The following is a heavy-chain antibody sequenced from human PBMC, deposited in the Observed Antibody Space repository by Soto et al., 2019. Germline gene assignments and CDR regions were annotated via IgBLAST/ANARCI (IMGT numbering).Heavy chain of an antibody. CDR3: ARDLKSGYSGHTIGDY. Sequence: QVQLVESGGGVVQPGRSLRLSCAASGFTFSSYGMHWVRQAPGKGLEWVAVIWYDGSNKYYADSVKGRFTISRDNSKNTLYLQMNSLRAEDTAVYYCARDLKSGYSGHTIGDYWGQGTLVTVSS. CDR1: GFTFSSYG. CDR2: IWYDGSNK. V-gene: IGHV3-33*01. J-gene: IGHJ4*02. D-gene: IGHD5-12*01.